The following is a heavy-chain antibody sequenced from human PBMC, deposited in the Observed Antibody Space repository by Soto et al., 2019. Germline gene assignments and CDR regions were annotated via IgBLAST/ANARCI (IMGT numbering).Heavy chain of an antibody. Sequence: SETLSLTCTVSGDSITYYYWSWIRQSPGKGLEWIGYVYHDGSTKYNPSLESRVTISIDTSKNQFSLKLSSVIAADTAVYYCVSYDRQSRRYALDHWGQGTLVTVSS. V-gene: IGHV4-59*01. CDR3: VSYDRQSRRYALDH. CDR2: VYHDGST. J-gene: IGHJ4*02. D-gene: IGHD3-16*01. CDR1: GDSITYYY.